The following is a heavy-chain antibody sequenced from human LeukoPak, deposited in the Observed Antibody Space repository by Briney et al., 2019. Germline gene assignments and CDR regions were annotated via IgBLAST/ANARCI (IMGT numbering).Heavy chain of an antibody. D-gene: IGHD3-10*01. CDR2: ISGSGNKT. CDR3: AKLKRVGIAPFDD. Sequence: PGGSLRLSCAASGFTFSHFAMSWVRQAPGKGLHWVSTISGSGNKTYDADSVKGRFTIPRDNSKNKLYLQMTGLRAEDTAVYYCAKLKRVGIAPFDDWGQGILVTVSS. CDR1: GFTFSHFA. V-gene: IGHV3-23*01. J-gene: IGHJ4*02.